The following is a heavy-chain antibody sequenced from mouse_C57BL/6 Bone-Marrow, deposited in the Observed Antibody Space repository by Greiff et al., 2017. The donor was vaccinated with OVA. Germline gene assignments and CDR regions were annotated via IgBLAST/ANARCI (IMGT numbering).Heavy chain of an antibody. Sequence: QVQLQQSGPELVKPGASVKISCKASGYAFSSSWMNWVKQRPGKGLEWIGRIYPGDGDTNYNGKFKGKATLTADKSSSKAYMQLSSLTSEDSAVCFCTRPDGNPYYFEYWGQGTTLTVSS. J-gene: IGHJ2*01. CDR2: IYPGDGDT. CDR3: TRPDGNPYYFEY. D-gene: IGHD2-1*01. V-gene: IGHV1-82*01. CDR1: GYAFSSSW.